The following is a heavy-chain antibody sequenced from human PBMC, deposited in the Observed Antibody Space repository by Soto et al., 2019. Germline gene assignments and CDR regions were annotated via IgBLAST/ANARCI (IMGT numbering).Heavy chain of an antibody. Sequence: ASVKVSCKASGYTFTSYYMHWVRQAPGQGLEWMGIINPSGGSTSYAQKFQGRVTMTRDTSTSTVYTELSSLRSEDTAVYYCASFEAVAGPKDGAFDIWGQGTMVTVSS. CDR3: ASFEAVAGPKDGAFDI. D-gene: IGHD6-19*01. CDR1: GYTFTSYY. CDR2: INPSGGST. J-gene: IGHJ3*02. V-gene: IGHV1-46*01.